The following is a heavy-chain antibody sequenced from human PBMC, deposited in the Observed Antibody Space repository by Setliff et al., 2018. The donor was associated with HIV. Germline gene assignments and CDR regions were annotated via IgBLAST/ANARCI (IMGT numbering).Heavy chain of an antibody. J-gene: IGHJ4*02. CDR1: GFTFSDYY. CDR2: ISYDGDSQ. CDR3: ARVQQQLLQEDDYFDY. D-gene: IGHD6-13*01. Sequence: PGGSLRLSCAASGFTFSDYYMSWIRQAPGKGLEWVAVISYDGDSQYYADSVKGRFTLSRDNFRNTLYLQMNSLRPEDTAVYYCARVQQQLLQEDDYFDYWGQGTLVTVSS. V-gene: IGHV3-30*04.